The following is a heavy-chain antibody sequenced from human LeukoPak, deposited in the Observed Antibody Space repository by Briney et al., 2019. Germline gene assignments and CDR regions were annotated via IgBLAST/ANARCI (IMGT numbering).Heavy chain of an antibody. D-gene: IGHD6-19*01. CDR3: ATKSRYSSGWFPAPDY. V-gene: IGHV3-11*06. CDR1: GFTFNNVW. J-gene: IGHJ4*02. CDR2: ISSSSSYT. Sequence: GGSLRLSCAVSGFTFNNVWMNWVRQAPGKGLEWVSYISSSSSYTNYADSVKGRFTISRDNAKNSLYLQMNSLRAEDTAVYYCATKSRYSSGWFPAPDYWGQGTLVTVSS.